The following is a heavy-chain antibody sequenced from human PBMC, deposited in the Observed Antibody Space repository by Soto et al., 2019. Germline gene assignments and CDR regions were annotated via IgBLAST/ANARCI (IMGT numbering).Heavy chain of an antibody. J-gene: IGHJ6*02. V-gene: IGHV3-13*05. CDR1: GFTFRNYD. CDR2: ISAAGDP. Sequence: EVQLVESGGGLVQPGGSLRLSCEASGFTFRNYDMHWVRQGTGKGLEWVSGISAAGDPDYADSVEGRFTISRENAQNSFFLQMNSLRDGDTAVYYCARTERDFYGLDVWGQGTTVIVSS. CDR3: ARTERDFYGLDV.